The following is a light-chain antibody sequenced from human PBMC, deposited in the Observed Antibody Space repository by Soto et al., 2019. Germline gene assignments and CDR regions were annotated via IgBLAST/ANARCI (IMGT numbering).Light chain of an antibody. CDR3: TSYTSSITYV. CDR2: GVT. CDR1: HNDIGTYDY. J-gene: IGLJ1*01. Sequence: ALTQPTSVSGSPGQSITISCTGNHNDIGTYDYVSWYQQHPGRAPRLLIHGVTTRPSGISGRFSASKSGLTASLTISGLQPEDEADYYCTSYTSSITYVFGTGTKVTVL. V-gene: IGLV2-14*03.